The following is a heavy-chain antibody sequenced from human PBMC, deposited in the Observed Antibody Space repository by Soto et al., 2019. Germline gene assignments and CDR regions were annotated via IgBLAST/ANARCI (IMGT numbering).Heavy chain of an antibody. CDR2: ISSGSSYI. V-gene: IGHV3-21*01. D-gene: IGHD3-10*01. CDR1: GFSFFSYA. CDR3: ARDILSGGAYPDS. Sequence: VGSLRLSCTGSGFSFFSYAMSWVRQAPGKGLEWISSISSGSSYIYYAGSVKGRFTISRDNAKNSLFLQMNSLRADDTAVYYCARDILSGGAYPDSWGQGTKVTVSS. J-gene: IGHJ5*01.